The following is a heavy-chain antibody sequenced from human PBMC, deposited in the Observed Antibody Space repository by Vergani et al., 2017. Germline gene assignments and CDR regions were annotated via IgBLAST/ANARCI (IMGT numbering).Heavy chain of an antibody. V-gene: IGHV3-33*06. CDR3: AKDPGRGYDPHFDY. CDR2: IWYDGSNK. Sequence: QVQLVESGGGVVQPGRSLRLSCAASGFTFSSYGMHWVRQAPGKGLEWVAVIWYDGSNKYYADSVKGRFTISRDNSKNTLYLQMNSLRAEDTAVYYCAKDPGRGYDPHFDYWGQGTLVTVSS. CDR1: GFTFSSYG. J-gene: IGHJ4*02. D-gene: IGHD5-12*01.